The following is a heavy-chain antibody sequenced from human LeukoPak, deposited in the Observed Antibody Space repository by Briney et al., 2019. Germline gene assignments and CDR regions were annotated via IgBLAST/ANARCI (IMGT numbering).Heavy chain of an antibody. Sequence: GESLKISCKGSGYSFSNYWIGWVRQMPGKGLEWVGIIYPGDSDTRYSPSFNGQVTISADKSISTAYLQWSSLKASDTAMYYCARRLLSSTIFGVQSNWFDPWGQGTLVTVSS. D-gene: IGHD3-3*01. J-gene: IGHJ5*02. CDR3: ARRLLSSTIFGVQSNWFDP. CDR2: IYPGDSDT. CDR1: GYSFSNYW. V-gene: IGHV5-51*01.